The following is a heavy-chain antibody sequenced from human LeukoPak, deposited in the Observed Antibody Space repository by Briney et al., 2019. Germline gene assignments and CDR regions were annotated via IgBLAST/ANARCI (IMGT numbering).Heavy chain of an antibody. CDR3: ARELYGGYYFDY. CDR2: IRQDGSEK. CDR1: GFTFSSYW. J-gene: IGHJ4*02. V-gene: IGHV3-7*01. D-gene: IGHD4-23*01. Sequence: GGSLRLSCAASGFTFSSYWMSWVRQAPGKGLERVANIRQDGSEKYYVDSVKGRFTISRDNAKNSLYLQMNSLRAEDTAVYYCARELYGGYYFDYWGQGTLVTVSS.